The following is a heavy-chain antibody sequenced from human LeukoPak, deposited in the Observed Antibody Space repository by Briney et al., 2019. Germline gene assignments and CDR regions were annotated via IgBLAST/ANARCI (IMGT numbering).Heavy chain of an antibody. V-gene: IGHV4-59*08. CDR1: GGSISRHF. CDR2: IHYSGST. D-gene: IGHD6-6*01. CDR3: ARHPIAARNWFDP. J-gene: IGHJ5*02. Sequence: PSETLSLTCSVSGGSISRHFWSWIRQPPGKGLEWIAFIHYSGSTNYNPSLKSRVTISVDTSKNQFSLKLSSVTAADTAVYYCARHPIAARNWFDPWGQGTLVTVSS.